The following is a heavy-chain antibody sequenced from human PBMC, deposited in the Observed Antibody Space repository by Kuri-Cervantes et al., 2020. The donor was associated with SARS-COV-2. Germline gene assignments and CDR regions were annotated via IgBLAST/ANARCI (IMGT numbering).Heavy chain of an antibody. Sequence: GPTLVTPTQTLTLTFTFSGFSLSTSGVGVGWSRQPPGKALEWLALIYWDDDKRYSPSLKSRLTLVKDTSKNQVVLTMTNMGPVDTATYYCAHRVSPYGDYDYWGQGTLVTVSS. V-gene: IGHV2-5*02. J-gene: IGHJ4*02. CDR3: AHRVSPYGDYDY. CDR1: GFSLSTSGVG. CDR2: IYWDDDK. D-gene: IGHD4-17*01.